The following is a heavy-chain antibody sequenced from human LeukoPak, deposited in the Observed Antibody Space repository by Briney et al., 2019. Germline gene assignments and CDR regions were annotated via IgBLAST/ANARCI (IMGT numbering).Heavy chain of an antibody. CDR1: GFTFSSYA. CDR2: ISGSGGST. V-gene: IGHV3-23*01. CDR3: ARERGVNYDFWSDSFDS. D-gene: IGHD3-3*01. Sequence: GGSLRLSCAASGFTFSSYAMSWVRQAQGKGLEWVSAISGSGGSTYYADSVKGRFTISGDNSKNTLYLQMNSLRAEDTAVYYCARERGVNYDFWSDSFDSWGQGTLVTVSS. J-gene: IGHJ4*02.